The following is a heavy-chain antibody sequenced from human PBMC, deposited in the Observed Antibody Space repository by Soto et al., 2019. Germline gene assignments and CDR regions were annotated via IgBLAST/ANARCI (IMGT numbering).Heavy chain of an antibody. D-gene: IGHD6-19*01. CDR3: AKGGRQWLVTYDFNY. V-gene: IGHV3-30*18. Sequence: VQLVESGGGVVQPGRSLRLSCAASGFTFSDYAMHWVRQAPGKGLEWVAVVSHDGRNTHYADSVKGRFTISRDSSKTTVHLEMTSLRAEDTAVYYCAKGGRQWLVTYDFNYWGQGALVTVSS. J-gene: IGHJ4*02. CDR2: VSHDGRNT. CDR1: GFTFSDYA.